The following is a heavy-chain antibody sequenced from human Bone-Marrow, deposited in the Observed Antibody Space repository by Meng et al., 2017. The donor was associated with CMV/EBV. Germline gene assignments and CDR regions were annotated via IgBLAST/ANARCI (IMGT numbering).Heavy chain of an antibody. CDR1: GYTFNSDG. CDR2: ISVYNGHT. D-gene: IGHD3-22*01. V-gene: IGHV1-18*01. Sequence: GYTFNSDGISWGRQDPGQGLEWMGWISVYNGHTSYAQKFKDRVTMTTDTSATTAYMELRSLRSDDTAVYYCARAPTYYYDIGWFDPWGQGTLVTVSS. CDR3: ARAPTYYYDIGWFDP. J-gene: IGHJ5*02.